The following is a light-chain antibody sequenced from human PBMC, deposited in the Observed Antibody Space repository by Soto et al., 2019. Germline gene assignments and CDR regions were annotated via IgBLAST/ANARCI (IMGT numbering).Light chain of an antibody. CDR1: QSVVTN. Sequence: EKVMTQSPATLSVSPGERVTLSCRASQSVVTNLAWYQQKPGQAPRLHISGAYTRATGIPDRFIGSGSGTEFTLTITSLQSEDFAVYYCQHYNNLPLTFGQGTKVEIK. CDR3: QHYNNLPLT. J-gene: IGKJ1*01. CDR2: GAY. V-gene: IGKV3-15*01.